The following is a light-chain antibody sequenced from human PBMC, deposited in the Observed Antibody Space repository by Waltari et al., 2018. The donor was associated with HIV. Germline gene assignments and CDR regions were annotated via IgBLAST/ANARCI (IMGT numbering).Light chain of an antibody. J-gene: IGLJ1*01. V-gene: IGLV2-8*01. CDR3: SSHGATNYYV. Sequence: QSALAQPPSASASPGQSVAISCSGTSSDIGAHDSVSWYQHHPGKAPRLIIYEVTKRPSGVPDRFSGSKSGNTASLTVSGIQAEDEAEYYCSSHGATNYYVFGSGTRVTVL. CDR2: EVT. CDR1: SSDIGAHDS.